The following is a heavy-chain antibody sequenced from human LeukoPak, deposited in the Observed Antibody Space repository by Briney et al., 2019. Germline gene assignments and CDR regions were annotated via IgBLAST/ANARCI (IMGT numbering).Heavy chain of an antibody. CDR3: ARVVSSGWGNNWFDP. CDR1: GFTFSSYA. J-gene: IGHJ5*02. V-gene: IGHV3-74*01. Sequence: PGGSLRLSCAASGFTFSSYAMSWVRQAPGKGLVWVSRINSDGSSTSYADSVKGRFTISRDNAKNTLYLQMNSLRAEDTAVYYCARVVSSGWGNNWFDPWGQGTLVTVSS. D-gene: IGHD6-19*01. CDR2: INSDGSST.